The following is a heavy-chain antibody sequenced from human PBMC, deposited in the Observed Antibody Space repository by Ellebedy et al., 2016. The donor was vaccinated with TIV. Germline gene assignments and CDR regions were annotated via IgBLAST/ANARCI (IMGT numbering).Heavy chain of an antibody. V-gene: IGHV1-69*04. J-gene: IGHJ5*02. Sequence: AASVKVSCKASGGTFSSYAISWARQAPGQGLEWMGRIIPILGIANYAQKFQGRVTITADKSTSTAYMELSSLRSEDTAVYYCAREGKNAMRSYNWFDPWGQGTLVTVSS. D-gene: IGHD2-2*01. CDR2: IIPILGIA. CDR3: AREGKNAMRSYNWFDP. CDR1: GGTFSSYA.